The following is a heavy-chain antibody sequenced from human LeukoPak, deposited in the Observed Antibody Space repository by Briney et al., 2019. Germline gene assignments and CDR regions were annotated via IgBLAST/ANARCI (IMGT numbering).Heavy chain of an antibody. CDR3: ARGGSYYGSGKDWFDP. J-gene: IGHJ5*02. Sequence: SVKVSCKASGGTFSSYAISWVRQAPGQGLDWMGRINPILGIANYAQKFQGRVTITADKSTSTAYMELSSLRSEDTAVYYCARGGSYYGSGKDWFDPWGQGTLVTVSS. D-gene: IGHD3-10*01. CDR2: INPILGIA. V-gene: IGHV1-69*04. CDR1: GGTFSSYA.